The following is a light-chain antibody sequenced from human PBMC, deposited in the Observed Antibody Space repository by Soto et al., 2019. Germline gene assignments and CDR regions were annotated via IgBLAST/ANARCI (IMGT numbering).Light chain of an antibody. V-gene: IGKV3-15*01. CDR2: NTS. CDR3: QQRSNWPIT. CDR1: QSVSGN. J-gene: IGKJ5*01. Sequence: EIVMTQSPATLSVSPGERATLSCRAGQSVSGNLAWYQQKPGQPPRLLIYNTSTRATGIPARFSGSGSGTEFTLTISSPQSEDFAVYYCQQRSNWPITFGQGTRPEIK.